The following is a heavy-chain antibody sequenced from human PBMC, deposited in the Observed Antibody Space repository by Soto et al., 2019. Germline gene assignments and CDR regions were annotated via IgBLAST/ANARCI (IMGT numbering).Heavy chain of an antibody. CDR1: GFTFSDYY. D-gene: IGHD3-3*01. Sequence: PGGSLRLSCAASGFTFSDYYMSWIRQAPGKGLEWVSYISSSGSTIYYADSVKGRFTISRDNAKNSLYLQMNSLRAEDTAVYYCARLPYYDFWSGYYTLDYWGRRPMGTVSS. J-gene: IGHJ4*02. CDR2: ISSSGSTI. CDR3: ARLPYYDFWSGYYTLDY. V-gene: IGHV3-11*01.